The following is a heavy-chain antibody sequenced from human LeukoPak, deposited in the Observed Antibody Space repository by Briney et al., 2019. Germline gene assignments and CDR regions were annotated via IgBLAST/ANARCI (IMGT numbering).Heavy chain of an antibody. D-gene: IGHD5-12*01. V-gene: IGHV3-15*01. CDR3: TTIASGYHWTSFDY. CDR2: IKSKTEGGTT. Sequence: GGSLRLSCAACGFTFSNAWMRLVRQAPGGGLEWVGRIKSKTEGGTTDYAAPVKGRFTISRDDSKNTLYLQMNSLKTEDTAVYYCTTIASGYHWTSFDYWGQGTLVTVSS. CDR1: GFTFSNAW. J-gene: IGHJ4*02.